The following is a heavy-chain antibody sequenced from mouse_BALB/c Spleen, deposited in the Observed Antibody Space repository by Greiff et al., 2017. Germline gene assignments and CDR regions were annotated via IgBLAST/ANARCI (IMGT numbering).Heavy chain of an antibody. CDR1: GFTFSSYT. V-gene: IGHV5-12-2*01. CDR3: ARHGLLLFDY. J-gene: IGHJ2*01. D-gene: IGHD1-1*01. CDR2: ISNGGGST. Sequence: EVHLVESGGGLVQPGGSLKLSCAASGFTFSSYTMSWVRQTPEKRLEWVAYISNGGGSTYYPDTVKGRFTISRDNAKNTLYLQMSSLKSEDTAMYYCARHGLLLFDYWGQGTTLTVSS.